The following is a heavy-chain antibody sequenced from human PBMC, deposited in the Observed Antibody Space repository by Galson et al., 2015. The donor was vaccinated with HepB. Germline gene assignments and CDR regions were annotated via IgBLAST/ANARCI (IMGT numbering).Heavy chain of an antibody. J-gene: IGHJ6*02. CDR3: ARDFPSENYGMDV. Sequence: SVKVSCKASGYTFTGYYMHWVRQAPGQGPEWMGWVNPNSGGTNYAQKFQGWVTMTRDTSISTAYMELSRLRSDDTAVYYCARDFPSENYGMDVWGQGTTVTVSS. CDR2: VNPNSGGT. D-gene: IGHD1-26*01. V-gene: IGHV1-2*04. CDR1: GYTFTGYY.